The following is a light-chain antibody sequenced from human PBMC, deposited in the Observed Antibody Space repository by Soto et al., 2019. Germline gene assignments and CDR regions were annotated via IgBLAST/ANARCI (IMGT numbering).Light chain of an antibody. CDR2: EVS. V-gene: IGLV2-14*01. CDR3: SSYTTVFTYV. CDR1: SSDVGLYDY. J-gene: IGLJ1*01. Sequence: HSVLTQPASVSGSPGQSITVSCTGTSSDVGLYDYVSWFQQHPGKSPKLIIYEVSHRPSGVSSRFSGSKSGNTASLTISGLQTEDEADYYCSSYTTVFTYVFGTGTKVTVL.